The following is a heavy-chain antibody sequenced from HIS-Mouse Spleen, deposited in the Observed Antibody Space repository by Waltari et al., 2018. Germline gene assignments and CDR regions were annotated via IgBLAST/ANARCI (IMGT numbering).Heavy chain of an antibody. Sequence: QVQLVQSGAEVKKPGASVKVSCKASGYTFTSYGISWVRQTPGQGLGWMGWISAYNGNTNYAQKLQGRVTMTTDTSTSTAYMELRSLRSDDTAVYYCARERGAYYYDSSGRDAFDIWGQGTMVTVSS. CDR2: ISAYNGNT. J-gene: IGHJ3*02. CDR3: ARERGAYYYDSSGRDAFDI. CDR1: GYTFTSYG. D-gene: IGHD3-22*01. V-gene: IGHV1-18*01.